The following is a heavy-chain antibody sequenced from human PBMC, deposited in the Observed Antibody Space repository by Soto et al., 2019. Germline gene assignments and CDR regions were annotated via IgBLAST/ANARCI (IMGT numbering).Heavy chain of an antibody. Sequence: QVQLVESGGGVVQPGRSLRLSCAASGYPFSSYGMHWLRQAPGKGLEWVAMTWYDGGNKYYADSVNGRFTISKDNSKNTVYLQTNSLRPEDTAVYYCARDLNYYASGRYPHGMDVWGQGTTVTGSS. J-gene: IGHJ6*02. CDR1: GYPFSSYG. V-gene: IGHV3-33*01. CDR3: ARDLNYYASGRYPHGMDV. CDR2: TWYDGGNK. D-gene: IGHD3-10*01.